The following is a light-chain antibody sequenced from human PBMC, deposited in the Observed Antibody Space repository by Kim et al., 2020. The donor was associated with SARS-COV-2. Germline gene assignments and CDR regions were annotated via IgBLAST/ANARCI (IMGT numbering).Light chain of an antibody. CDR1: NRGIKS. CDR3: QVWDSITNHRV. J-gene: IGLJ3*02. Sequence: APGETATITLEGDNRGIKSVHWDQQKPAQAPVLVISYDADRPSGIPERFSGSNSGNPATLTISRVEAGDEADYFCQVWDSITNHRVFGGGTQLTVL. V-gene: IGLV3-21*01. CDR2: YDA.